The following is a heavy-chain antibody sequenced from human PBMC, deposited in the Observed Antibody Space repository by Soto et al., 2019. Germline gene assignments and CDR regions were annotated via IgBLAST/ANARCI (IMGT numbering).Heavy chain of an antibody. J-gene: IGHJ6*03. CDR2: ISSSGSTI. D-gene: IGHD3-3*01. Sequence: QVQLVESGGGLVKPGGSLRLSCAASGFTFSDYYMSWIRQAPGKGLEWVSYISSSGSTIYYADSVKSRFTISRDNAKHAQFLQMNSLRAEYTAVYYCARYRGGDVLRVLEWLPPERYIVVWLKGTTVTVSS. CDR3: ARYRGGDVLRVLEWLPPERYIVV. V-gene: IGHV3-11*01. CDR1: GFTFSDYY.